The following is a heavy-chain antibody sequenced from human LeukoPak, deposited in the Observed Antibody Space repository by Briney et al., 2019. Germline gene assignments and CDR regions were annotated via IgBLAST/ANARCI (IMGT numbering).Heavy chain of an antibody. V-gene: IGHV3-48*03. CDR2: ISSSGSTI. CDR3: ARDGDYSPSAFDI. Sequence: GGSLRLSCAASGFTFSSYEMNWVRQAPGKGLEWVSYISSSGSTIYYADSVKGRFTISRDNAKNSLYLQMNSLRAEDTAVYYCARDGDYSPSAFDIWGQGTMVTVSS. CDR1: GFTFSSYE. D-gene: IGHD4/OR15-4a*01. J-gene: IGHJ3*02.